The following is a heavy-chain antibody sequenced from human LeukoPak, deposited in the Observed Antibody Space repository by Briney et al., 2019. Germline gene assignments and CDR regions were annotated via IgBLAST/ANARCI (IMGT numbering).Heavy chain of an antibody. CDR1: GGSISSYY. D-gene: IGHD6-13*01. Sequence: KPSETLSLTCTVSGGSISSYYWSWIRQPPGKGLEWIGYIYYSGSTNYNPSLKSRVTISVDTSKNQFSLKLSSVTAADTAMYYCASVKGSSWYYAFDIWGQGTKVTVSS. CDR3: ASVKGSSWYYAFDI. CDR2: IYYSGST. V-gene: IGHV4-59*01. J-gene: IGHJ3*02.